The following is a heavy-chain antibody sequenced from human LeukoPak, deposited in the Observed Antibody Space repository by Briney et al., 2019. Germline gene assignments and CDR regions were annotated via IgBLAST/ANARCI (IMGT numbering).Heavy chain of an antibody. CDR2: INHSGGT. Sequence: SETLSLTCAVYGGSFSGYYWSWIRQPPGKGLEWIGEINHSGGTNYNPSLKSRVTISVDTSKNQFSLKLSSVTAADTAVYYCARVEDSADAFDIWGQGTIVTVSS. D-gene: IGHD6-6*01. V-gene: IGHV4-34*01. CDR3: ARVEDSADAFDI. CDR1: GGSFSGYY. J-gene: IGHJ3*02.